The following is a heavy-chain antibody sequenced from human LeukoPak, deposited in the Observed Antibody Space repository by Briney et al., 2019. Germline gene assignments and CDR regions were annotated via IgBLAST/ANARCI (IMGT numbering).Heavy chain of an antibody. Sequence: GGSLRLSCAASGFTFSSYSMNWVRQAPGKGLEWVSSISSSSSYIYYADSVKGRFTISRDNAKNSLYLQMNSLRAEDTAVYYCARDDLSEDAFDIWGQGTMVTVSS. CDR1: GFTFSSYS. CDR3: ARDDLSEDAFDI. J-gene: IGHJ3*02. CDR2: ISSSSSYI. V-gene: IGHV3-21*01.